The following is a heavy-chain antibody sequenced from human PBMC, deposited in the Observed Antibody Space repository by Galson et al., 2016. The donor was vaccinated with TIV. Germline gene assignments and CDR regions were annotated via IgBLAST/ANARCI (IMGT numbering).Heavy chain of an antibody. CDR1: GYKFNSYW. Sequence: QSGAEVKKPGESLKISCQSSGYKFNSYWIGWVRQMPGKGPEWMGIIYPGDSDSRKSPSFQGQVTMSVDKSINTAYLPLSSLTASDTAMYYRARQSENAYDLWGQGTLVAVSS. CDR2: IYPGDSDS. CDR3: ARQSENAYDL. J-gene: IGHJ3*01. V-gene: IGHV5-51*01.